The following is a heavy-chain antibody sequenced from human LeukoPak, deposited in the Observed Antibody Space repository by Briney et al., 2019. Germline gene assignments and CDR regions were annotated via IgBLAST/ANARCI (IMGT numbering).Heavy chain of an antibody. Sequence: SETLSLTCIVPGGSISSSSYYWPWIRQSPGKGLEWIVTFSSGGSAYYNPSLTSRVSISKDTSDNQFSLRMYSVTAADTAVYYCARKQTGTMYDVWGQGTQVTVSS. CDR2: FSSGGSA. D-gene: IGHD1-7*01. CDR1: GGSISSSSYY. J-gene: IGHJ4*02. V-gene: IGHV4-39*07. CDR3: ARKQTGTMYDV.